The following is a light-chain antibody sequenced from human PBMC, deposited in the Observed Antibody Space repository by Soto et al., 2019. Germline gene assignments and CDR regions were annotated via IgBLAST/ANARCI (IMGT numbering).Light chain of an antibody. CDR1: SSNIGNNY. J-gene: IGLJ2*01. Sequence: VLTQPPSVSAAPGQKVTISCSGSSSNIGNNYVSWYQQLPGTAPKLLIYENNKRPSGIPDRFSGSKSGTSATLGITGLRTGDEADYYCGTWDSSLSAGVFGGGTKVTVL. CDR3: GTWDSSLSAGV. CDR2: ENN. V-gene: IGLV1-51*02.